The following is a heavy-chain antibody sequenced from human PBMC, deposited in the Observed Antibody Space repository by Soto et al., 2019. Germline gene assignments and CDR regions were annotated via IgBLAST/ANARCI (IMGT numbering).Heavy chain of an antibody. Sequence: PSETLSLTCSVSGGSISSGSYYWGWIRQTPGRGLEWIASMYHGGTTYSNPSLKSRVTISVDTSKNQFSLRLTSVTADDTAVYYCARSGVREAATNWFDPWGQGTLVPSPQ. CDR3: ARSGVREAATNWFDP. J-gene: IGHJ5*02. V-gene: IGHV4-39*01. CDR2: MYHGGTT. D-gene: IGHD3-3*01. CDR1: GGSISSGSYY.